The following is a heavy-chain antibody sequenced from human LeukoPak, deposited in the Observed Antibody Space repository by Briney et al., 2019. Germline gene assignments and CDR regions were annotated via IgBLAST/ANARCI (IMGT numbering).Heavy chain of an antibody. V-gene: IGHV1-69*13. CDR3: ARLPNPRSLDYFDY. Sequence: SVKVSCKASGGTFSSYAISWVRQAPGQGLEWMGGIIPIFGTANYAQKFQGRVTITADESTSTAYMELSSLRSEDTAVYYCARLPNPRSLDYFDYWGQGTLVTVSS. J-gene: IGHJ4*02. CDR2: IIPIFGTA. CDR1: GGTFSSYA.